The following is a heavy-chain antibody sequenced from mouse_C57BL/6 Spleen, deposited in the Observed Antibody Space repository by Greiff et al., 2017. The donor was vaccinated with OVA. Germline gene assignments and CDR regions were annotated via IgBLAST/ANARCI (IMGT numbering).Heavy chain of an antibody. CDR1: GYTFTDYY. Sequence: EVQLQQSGPELVKPGASVKISCKASGYTFTDYYMNWVKQSHGKSLEWIGDINPNNGGTSYNQKFKGKATLTVDKSSSTAYMELRSLTSEDSAVYYCAGHDYYGSSDWDFDVWGTGTTVTVSA. CDR3: AGHDYYGSSDWDFDV. D-gene: IGHD1-1*01. CDR2: INPNNGGT. V-gene: IGHV1-26*01. J-gene: IGHJ1*03.